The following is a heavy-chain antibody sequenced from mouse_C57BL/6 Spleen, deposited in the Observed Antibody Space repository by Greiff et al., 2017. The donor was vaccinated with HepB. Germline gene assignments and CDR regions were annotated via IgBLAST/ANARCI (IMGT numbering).Heavy chain of an antibody. Sequence: QVQLKQPGAELVKPGASVKLSCKASGYTFTSYWMQWVKQRPGQGLEWIGEIDPSDSYTNYNQKFKGKATLTVDTSSSTAYMQLSSLTSEDSAVYYCARREWLLLYAMDYWGQGTSGTVSS. CDR2: IDPSDSYT. D-gene: IGHD2-3*01. J-gene: IGHJ4*01. V-gene: IGHV1-50*01. CDR1: GYTFTSYW. CDR3: ARREWLLLYAMDY.